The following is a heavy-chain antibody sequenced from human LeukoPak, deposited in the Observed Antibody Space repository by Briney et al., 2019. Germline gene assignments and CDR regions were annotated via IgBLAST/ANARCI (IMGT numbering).Heavy chain of an antibody. CDR3: AKENGDSGSQYQAFFDY. CDR2: IYYSGST. V-gene: IGHV4-39*07. Sequence: SETLSLTCTVSGGSISSSSYYWGWIRQPPGKGLEWIGSIYYSGSTYYNPSLKSRVTISVDTSKNQFSLKLSSVTAADTAVYYCAKENGDSGSQYQAFFDYWGQGTLVTVSS. CDR1: GGSISSSSYY. J-gene: IGHJ4*02. D-gene: IGHD3-10*01.